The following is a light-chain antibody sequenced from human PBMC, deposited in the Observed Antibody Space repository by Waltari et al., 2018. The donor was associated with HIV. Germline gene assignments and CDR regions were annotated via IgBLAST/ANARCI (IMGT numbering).Light chain of an antibody. CDR3: QSSDTTASHEL. V-gene: IGLV3-25*03. J-gene: IGLJ2*01. CDR2: KDT. CDR1: ALSKHY. Sequence: SRDLTQPPSVSVSPGPTARITCSGDALSKHYSYWYQQKAGQAPVLVIFKDTERPSGIPERFSASSSGTTVTLTITSVEAEDEAEYFCQSSDTTASHELFGGGTKLTVL.